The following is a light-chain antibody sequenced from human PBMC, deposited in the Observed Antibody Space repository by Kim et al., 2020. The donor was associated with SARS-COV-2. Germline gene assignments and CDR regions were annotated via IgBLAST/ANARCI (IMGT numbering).Light chain of an antibody. CDR2: GSS. V-gene: IGKV3-15*01. CDR1: HSVRTT. CDR3: QQYNNFRT. Sequence: SACPGERVTRPGRASHSVRTTLVWYQQKPGQAPRLLFYGSSTRATGIPARFSGSGSGTEFTLTISSLQSEDFAVYYCQQYNNFRTFGQGTKVDIK. J-gene: IGKJ1*01.